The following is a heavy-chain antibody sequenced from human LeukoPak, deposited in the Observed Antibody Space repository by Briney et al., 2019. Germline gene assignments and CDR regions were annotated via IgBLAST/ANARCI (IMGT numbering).Heavy chain of an antibody. CDR1: GGSISSGRYY. Sequence: SETLSLTCTVSGGSISSGRYYWSWIRQPPGKGLEWIGYIYYSGNTYYNPSLKSRVSISVDTSKNQFSLNLSSVTAADTAVYYCARVDDRSGGTCYQYTWFDHWGQGTLVTVSS. CDR2: IYYSGNT. V-gene: IGHV4-30-4*01. J-gene: IGHJ5*02. CDR3: ARVDDRSGGTCYQYTWFDH. D-gene: IGHD2-15*01.